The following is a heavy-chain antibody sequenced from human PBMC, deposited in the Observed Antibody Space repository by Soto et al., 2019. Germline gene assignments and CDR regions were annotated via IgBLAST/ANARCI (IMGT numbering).Heavy chain of an antibody. J-gene: IGHJ4*02. CDR2: IYWNDDK. CDR1: GFSLSTSGVG. Sequence: QITLKESGPTLVKPTQTLTLTCTFSGFSLSTSGVGVGWLRQPPGKALEWLALIYWNDDKRYSPSLKSRLTITKDTSKNQVVLTMTNLDPVDTATYYCAHIRYYGSGSYYPFDYWGQGTLVTVSS. CDR3: AHIRYYGSGSYYPFDY. D-gene: IGHD3-10*01. V-gene: IGHV2-5*01.